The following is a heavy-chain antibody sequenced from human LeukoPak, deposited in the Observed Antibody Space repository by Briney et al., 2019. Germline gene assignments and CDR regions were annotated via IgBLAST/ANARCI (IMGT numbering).Heavy chain of an antibody. D-gene: IGHD3-16*02. J-gene: IGHJ4*02. Sequence: ASVKVSCKASGYTFTSYDINWVRQATGQGLERMGWMNPNSGNTGYAQKFQGRVTMTRNTSISTAYMELSSLRSEDTAVYYCARGHDYVWGSYRSMPDYWGQGTLVTVSS. CDR1: GYTFTSYD. V-gene: IGHV1-8*01. CDR2: MNPNSGNT. CDR3: ARGHDYVWGSYRSMPDY.